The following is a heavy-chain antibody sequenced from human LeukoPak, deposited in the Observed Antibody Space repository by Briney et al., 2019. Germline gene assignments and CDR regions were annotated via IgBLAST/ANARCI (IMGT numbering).Heavy chain of an antibody. Sequence: GGSLRLSCAASGFTFSSYAMHWVRQAPGKGLEYVSAISSNWGSTYYANSVKGRFTISRDNSKNTLYLQMGSLRAEDMAVYYCARDALVATAYYYYYYMDVWGKGTTVTVSS. D-gene: IGHD5-12*01. V-gene: IGHV3-64*01. CDR2: ISSNWGST. CDR3: ARDALVATAYYYYYYMDV. J-gene: IGHJ6*03. CDR1: GFTFSSYA.